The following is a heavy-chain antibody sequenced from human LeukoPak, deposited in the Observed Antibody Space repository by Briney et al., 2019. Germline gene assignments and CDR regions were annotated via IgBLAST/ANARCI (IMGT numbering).Heavy chain of an antibody. Sequence: GGSLRLSCAASGFTFSSYAMHWVRQAPGKGLEWVAVISYDGSNKHYADSVKGRFTISRDNSKNTLHLQMNSLRAEDTAVYYCAGDPDYYGSGSYDPFDIWGQGTMVTVSS. CDR1: GFTFSSYA. V-gene: IGHV3-30-3*01. CDR3: AGDPDYYGSGSYDPFDI. D-gene: IGHD3-10*01. J-gene: IGHJ3*02. CDR2: ISYDGSNK.